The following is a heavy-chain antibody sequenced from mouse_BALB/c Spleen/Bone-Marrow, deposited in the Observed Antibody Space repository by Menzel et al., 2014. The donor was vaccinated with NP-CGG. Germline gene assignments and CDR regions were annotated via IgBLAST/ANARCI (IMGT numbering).Heavy chain of an antibody. D-gene: IGHD1-1*01. CDR3: ARDGYGSSD. CDR2: ISSGGSYT. V-gene: IGHV5-9-4*01. Sequence: EVQLVESGGVLVKPGGSLKLSCAASGFTFSTYAMSWVRQSPEKRLEWVAEISSGGSYTYYPDTVTGRFTISRDNAKNTLYLEMSSLRSEGTAMYYCARDGYGSSDWGQGTLVTVSA. J-gene: IGHJ3*01. CDR1: GFTFSTYA.